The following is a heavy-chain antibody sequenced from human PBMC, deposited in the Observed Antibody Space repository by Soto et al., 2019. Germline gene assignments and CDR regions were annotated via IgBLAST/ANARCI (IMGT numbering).Heavy chain of an antibody. J-gene: IGHJ3*02. CDR1: GFTFNSYS. D-gene: IGHD2-21*01. V-gene: IGHV3-48*01. CDR3: ARGHSVGRRARAFDI. Sequence: GGSLRLSCAACGFTFNSYSMNWVRQAPGKGLEWVSYISSSSSTIYYADSVKGRFTISRDNAKNSLYLQMNSLRAEDTAVYYCARGHSVGRRARAFDIWGQGTMVTVSS. CDR2: ISSSSSTI.